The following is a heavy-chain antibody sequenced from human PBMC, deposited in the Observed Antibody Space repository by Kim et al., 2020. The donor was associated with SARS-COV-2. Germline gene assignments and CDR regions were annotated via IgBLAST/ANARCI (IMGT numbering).Heavy chain of an antibody. Sequence: SETLSLTCTVSGGSISSYYWSWIRQPPGKGLEWIGYIYYSGSTNYNPSLKSRVTISVDTSKNQFSLKLSSVTAADTAVYYCARNAYGITTPFQHWGQGTLVTVSS. CDR1: GGSISSYY. CDR2: IYYSGST. V-gene: IGHV4-59*01. CDR3: ARNAYGITTPFQH. D-gene: IGHD3-3*01. J-gene: IGHJ1*01.